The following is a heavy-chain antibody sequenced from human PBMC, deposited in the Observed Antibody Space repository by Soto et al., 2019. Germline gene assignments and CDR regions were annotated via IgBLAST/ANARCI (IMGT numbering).Heavy chain of an antibody. J-gene: IGHJ5*02. CDR1: GGTFSSYA. CDR3: AREGQRIAAAANWFDP. Sequence: ASVKVSCKASGGTFSSYAISWVRQAPRQGLEWMGGIIPIFGTANYAQKFQGRVTITADESTSTAYMELSSLRSEDTAVYYCAREGQRIAAAANWFDPWGQGTLVTVSS. CDR2: IIPIFGTA. D-gene: IGHD6-13*01. V-gene: IGHV1-69*13.